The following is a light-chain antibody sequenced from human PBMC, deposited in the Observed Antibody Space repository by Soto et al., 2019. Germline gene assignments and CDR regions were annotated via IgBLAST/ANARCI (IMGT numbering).Light chain of an antibody. Sequence: IVLTQSPGTLSLSTGERATLSCRASQSVSSSYLAWYQQKPGQAPRLLIYGASSRATGIPDRFSGSGSGTDFTLTISRLEPEDFAVYYCQQYGSLQLTFGGGTKVDIK. CDR2: GAS. CDR3: QQYGSLQLT. CDR1: QSVSSSY. J-gene: IGKJ4*01. V-gene: IGKV3-20*01.